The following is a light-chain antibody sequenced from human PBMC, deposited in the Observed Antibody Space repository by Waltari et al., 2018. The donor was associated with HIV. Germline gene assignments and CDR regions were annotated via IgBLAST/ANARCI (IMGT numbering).Light chain of an antibody. V-gene: IGLV3-21*04. Sequence: SYVLTQPPSVSVAPGKTARITCGGNNIGSKRVHWYQQKTGPAPVLVIYYDSDRPSGIPERFSGSNSGNTATLTISRVEAGDEADYYCQVWDSSSDHPVFGGGTKLTVL. CDR1: NIGSKR. J-gene: IGLJ2*01. CDR2: YDS. CDR3: QVWDSSSDHPV.